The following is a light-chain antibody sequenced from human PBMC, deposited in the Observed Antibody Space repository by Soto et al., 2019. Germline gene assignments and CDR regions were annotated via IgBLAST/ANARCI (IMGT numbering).Light chain of an antibody. J-gene: IGLJ2*01. CDR1: SSNIGTNH. CDR3: CSYAGSYTLV. CDR2: RNS. Sequence: QSVLTQPPSASGTPGQWVTISCSGGSSNIGTNHVYWYQHLPGAAPKLLIYRNSLRPSGVPDRFSGSNSGTSASLAISGLRSDDEADYYCCSYAGSYTLVFGGGTKLTVL. V-gene: IGLV1-47*01.